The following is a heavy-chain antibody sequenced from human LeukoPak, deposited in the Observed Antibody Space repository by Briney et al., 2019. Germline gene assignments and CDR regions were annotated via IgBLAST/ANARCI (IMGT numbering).Heavy chain of an antibody. CDR3: ARGGRQHYYDSSGYRLDY. Sequence: GPVKVSCKASGYTFTGYYMHWVRQAPGQGLEWMGWINPNSGGTNYAQKFQGRVTMTRDTSISTAYMELSRLRSDDTAVYYCARGGRQHYYDSSGYRLDYSGQGTLVTVSS. V-gene: IGHV1-2*02. CDR2: INPNSGGT. CDR1: GYTFTGYY. J-gene: IGHJ4*02. D-gene: IGHD3-22*01.